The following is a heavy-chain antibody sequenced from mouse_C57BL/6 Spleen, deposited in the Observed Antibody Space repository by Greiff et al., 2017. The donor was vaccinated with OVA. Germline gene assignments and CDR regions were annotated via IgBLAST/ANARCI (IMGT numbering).Heavy chain of an antibody. CDR2: INPNNGGT. Sequence: EVQLQQSGPELVKPGASVKISCKASGYTFTDYYMNWVKQSHGKSLEWIGDINPNNGGTSYNQKFKGKATLTVDKSYSTAYMELRSLTSEDSAVYYCARGTTVDPYWYFDVWGTGTTVTVSS. D-gene: IGHD1-1*01. J-gene: IGHJ1*03. V-gene: IGHV1-26*01. CDR3: ARGTTVDPYWYFDV. CDR1: GYTFTDYY.